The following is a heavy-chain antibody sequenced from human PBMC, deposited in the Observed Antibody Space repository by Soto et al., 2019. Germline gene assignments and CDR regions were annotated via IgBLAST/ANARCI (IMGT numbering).Heavy chain of an antibody. CDR3: ARDYYGSGSYETDYYYYGMDV. V-gene: IGHV1-46*01. D-gene: IGHD3-10*01. Sequence: ASVKVSCKASGYTFTSYYMHWVRQAPGQGLEWMGIINPSGGSTSYAQKFQGRVTMTRDTSTSTVYMELSSLRSEDTAVYYCARDYYGSGSYETDYYYYGMDVWGQGTTVTVSS. J-gene: IGHJ6*02. CDR1: GYTFTSYY. CDR2: INPSGGST.